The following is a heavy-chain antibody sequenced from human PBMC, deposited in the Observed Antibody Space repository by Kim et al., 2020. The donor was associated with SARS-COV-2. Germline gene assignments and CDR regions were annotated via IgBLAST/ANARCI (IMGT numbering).Heavy chain of an antibody. V-gene: IGHV3-30*18. CDR1: GFTFSRYG. Sequence: GGSLRLSCAASGFTFSRYGLHWVRQAPGKGLEWLAVISHDESEKFYADSVKGRFTISRDTSNSMLYLEMKSLKTEDTAVYFCAKGSTGIGYSSADHWGQGTLVTVSS. J-gene: IGHJ5*02. CDR3: AKGSTGIGYSSADH. D-gene: IGHD2-21*02. CDR2: ISHDESEK.